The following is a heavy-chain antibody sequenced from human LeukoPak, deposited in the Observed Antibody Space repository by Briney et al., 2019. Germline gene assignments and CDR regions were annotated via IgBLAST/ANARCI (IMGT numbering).Heavy chain of an antibody. CDR3: ARVIVVVPAGDYYYYGMDV. D-gene: IGHD2-2*01. V-gene: IGHV6-1*01. CDR1: GDSVSSNSAA. CDR2: TYYRSKWYN. Sequence: SQTLSLTCAISGDSVSSNSAAWNWIRRSPSRGLEWLGRTYYRSKWYNDYAVSVKSRITINPDTSKNQFSLQLNSVTPEDTAVYYCARVIVVVPAGDYYYYGMDVWGQGTTVTVSS. J-gene: IGHJ6*02.